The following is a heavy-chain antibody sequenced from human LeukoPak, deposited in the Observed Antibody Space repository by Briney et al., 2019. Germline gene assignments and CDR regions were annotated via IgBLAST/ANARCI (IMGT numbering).Heavy chain of an antibody. CDR2: ISSTSNYI. V-gene: IGHV3-21*01. Sequence: GGSLRPSCAASGFTFSSYGMSWVRQAQGKGLEWASSISSTSNYIYYADSVKGRFTISRDNAKNSLYLQMNSLRAEDTAVYYCARVGGSSSAFDYWGQGTLVTVSS. J-gene: IGHJ4*02. D-gene: IGHD6-6*01. CDR1: GFTFSSYG. CDR3: ARVGGSSSAFDY.